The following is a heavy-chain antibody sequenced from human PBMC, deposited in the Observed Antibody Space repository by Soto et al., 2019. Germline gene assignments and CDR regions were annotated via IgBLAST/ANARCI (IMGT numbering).Heavy chain of an antibody. V-gene: IGHV3-33*01. D-gene: IGHD7-27*01. CDR2: IWYDGSNT. J-gene: IGHJ4*02. Sequence: GGSLRLSCAASGFIFSSFGMHWVRQAPGKGLEWVAHIWYDGSNTYYADSVKGRFTISRDNSRNTLYLQMNSLRAEDTAVYHCVRDLLGSGGHFDYWGQGTPVTVS. CDR1: GFIFSSFG. CDR3: VRDLLGSGGHFDY.